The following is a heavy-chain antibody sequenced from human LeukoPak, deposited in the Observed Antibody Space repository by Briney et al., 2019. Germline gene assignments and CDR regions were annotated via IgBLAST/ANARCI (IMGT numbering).Heavy chain of an antibody. V-gene: IGHV4-30-4*01. CDR1: GGSLSSGDYY. J-gene: IGHJ6*04. CDR2: IYYSGST. CDR3: ARDGLITMVRGKSYYYYGMDV. Sequence: PSQTLSLTCTFSGGSLSSGDYYWRWLRQPPGTGLEWIGYIYYSGSTYYNPSLKSRVTISVDTSKNQFSLKLSSVTAADTAVYYCARDGLITMVRGKSYYYYGMDVWGKGTTVTVSS. D-gene: IGHD3-10*01.